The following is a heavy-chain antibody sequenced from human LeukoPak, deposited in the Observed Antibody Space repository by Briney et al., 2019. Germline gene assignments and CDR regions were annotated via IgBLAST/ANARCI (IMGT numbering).Heavy chain of an antibody. CDR2: IYYSGST. CDR3: ARDHRITIFGVVSNWFDP. D-gene: IGHD3-3*01. Sequence: SGTLSLTCTVSGGSISSGGYYWSWIRQHPGKGLEWIGYIYYSGSTYYNPSLKSRVTISVDTSKNQFSLKLSSVTAADTAVYYCARDHRITIFGVVSNWFDPWGQGTLVTVSS. J-gene: IGHJ5*02. CDR1: GGSISSGGYY. V-gene: IGHV4-31*03.